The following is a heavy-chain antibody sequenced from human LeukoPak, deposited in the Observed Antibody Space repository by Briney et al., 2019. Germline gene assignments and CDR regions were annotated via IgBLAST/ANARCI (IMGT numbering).Heavy chain of an antibody. V-gene: IGHV3-30*04. CDR1: GFTFSSYA. D-gene: IGHD3-22*01. J-gene: IGHJ4*02. CDR3: ARSDYYYDSSGYFN. Sequence: GGSLRLSCAASGFTFSSYAMHWVRQAPGKGLEWVAVISYDGSNKYYADSVKGRFTISRDNSKNTLYLQMNSLRAEDTAVYYCARSDYYYDSSGYFNWGQGTLVTVSS. CDR2: ISYDGSNK.